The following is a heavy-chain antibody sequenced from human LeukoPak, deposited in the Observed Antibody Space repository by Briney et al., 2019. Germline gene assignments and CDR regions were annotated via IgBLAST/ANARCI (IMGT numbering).Heavy chain of an antibody. CDR2: TYYRYKWYN. D-gene: IGHD6-13*01. J-gene: IGHJ6*02. CDR1: GDSVSSNSAA. Sequence: QTLSLPCAISGDSVSSNSAAWHWIRQSPSRGLEWLGRTYYRYKWYNDYAVSVKSRITINPDTSKNQFSLQLNSVTPEDTAVYYCARHWYRASDYYYGTSVWGQATKVSV. CDR3: ARHWYRASDYYYGTSV. V-gene: IGHV6-1*01.